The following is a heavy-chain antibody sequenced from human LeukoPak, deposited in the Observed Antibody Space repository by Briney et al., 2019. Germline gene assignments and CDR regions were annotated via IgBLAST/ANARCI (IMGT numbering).Heavy chain of an antibody. CDR3: ARSYYYDGFDSSLGF. CDR2: ISVSSTAI. CDR1: GFSLSNYD. Sequence: GGSLRLSCAASGFSLSNYDMLWVRQAPGKGLEWMSYISVSSTAINHADSVKGRFTISRDNAKSSLYLQMNSLRAEDTAVYYCARSYYYDGFDSSLGFWGQGTLVTVSS. J-gene: IGHJ4*02. V-gene: IGHV3-48*01. D-gene: IGHD3-22*01.